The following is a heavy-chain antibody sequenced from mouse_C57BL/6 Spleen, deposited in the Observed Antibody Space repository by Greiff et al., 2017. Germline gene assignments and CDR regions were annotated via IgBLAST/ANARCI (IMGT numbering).Heavy chain of an antibody. CDR2: ISDGGSYT. D-gene: IGHD1-1*02. V-gene: IGHV5-4*01. CDR3: ARDELGAIWS. CDR1: GFTFSSYA. Sequence: EVKLMESGGGLVKPGGSLKLSCAASGFTFSSYAMSWVRQTPEKRLEWVATISDGGSYTYYPDNVKGRFTISRDNAKNNLYLQMSHLKSEDTAMYYCARDELGAIWSWGTGTTVTVSS. J-gene: IGHJ1*03.